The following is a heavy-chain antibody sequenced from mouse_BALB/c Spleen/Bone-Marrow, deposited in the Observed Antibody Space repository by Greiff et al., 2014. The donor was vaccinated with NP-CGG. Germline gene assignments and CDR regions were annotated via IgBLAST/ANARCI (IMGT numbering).Heavy chain of an antibody. CDR2: IDPSDSAP. V-gene: IGHV1-61*01. CDR1: GYTLNGYW. CDR3: TRKYGKVVDF. J-gene: IGHJ2*01. D-gene: IGHD2-10*02. Sequence: QVQLKESGIPLARPEDSVKLSCKASGYTLNGYWMNWVKQRHGKGLEWIGMIDPSDSAPHYNHMFRDKATLNVDKSSSTAYMQLSILTSEDSAVYYCTRKYGKVVDFGGQCTTLTFSS.